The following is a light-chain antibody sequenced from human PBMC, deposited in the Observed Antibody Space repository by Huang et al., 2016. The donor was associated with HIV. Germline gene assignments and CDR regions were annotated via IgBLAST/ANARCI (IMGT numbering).Light chain of an antibody. CDR2: AAA. J-gene: IGKJ3*01. V-gene: IGKV1-39*01. CDR3: QQSYSTLGFS. Sequence: DIQMTQSPSSLSASVGDRVTITCRASESISTYLNWYQQKPGKAPKLLIYAAANLQSGVPPRFSGSGSVTDFTLTISSLQPEDFASYYCQQSYSTLGFSFGPGTKVEIK. CDR1: ESISTY.